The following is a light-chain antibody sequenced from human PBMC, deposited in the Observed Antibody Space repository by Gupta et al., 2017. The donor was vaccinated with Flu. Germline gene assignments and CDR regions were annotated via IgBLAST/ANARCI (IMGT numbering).Light chain of an antibody. J-gene: IGKJ3*01. CDR1: HGISSW. Sequence: PSSVSASVGDRVTITCRASHGISSWLAWYQQKPGKAPRFLIYAASRVQSGVPARFSGRGTGTEVTLTISSLQPEDFATYDCQQANRVPCTFGHGTKVDVK. CDR2: AAS. CDR3: QQANRVPCT. V-gene: IGKV1D-12*01.